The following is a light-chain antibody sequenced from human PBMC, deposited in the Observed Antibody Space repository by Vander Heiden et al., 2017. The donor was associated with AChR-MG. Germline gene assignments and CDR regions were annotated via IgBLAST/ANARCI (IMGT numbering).Light chain of an antibody. CDR3: QQYNNWPPQ. V-gene: IGKV3-15*01. CDR1: QSVSSN. CDR2: GAS. J-gene: IGKJ1*01. Sequence: EIVMTQSPATLSVPPGERATLSGRASQSVSSNLAWYQQKPGQAPRLLIYGASTRATGIPARFSGSGSGTEFTLTISSLQSEDFAVYYCQQYNNWPPQFGQGTKVEIK.